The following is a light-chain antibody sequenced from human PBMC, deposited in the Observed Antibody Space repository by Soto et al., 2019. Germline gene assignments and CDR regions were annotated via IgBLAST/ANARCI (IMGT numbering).Light chain of an antibody. J-gene: IGKJ1*01. V-gene: IGKV1-27*01. CDR1: QGIIDY. Sequence: DILMTQSPSSLSACVGDRVTITCRASQGIIDYVAWYQQKPGKAPKLLIYAASTLHSGVPSRFSGSGAGTDFTLTISSLQPEDAATYYCQKYNTAPQTFGPGTKVEIK. CDR2: AAS. CDR3: QKYNTAPQT.